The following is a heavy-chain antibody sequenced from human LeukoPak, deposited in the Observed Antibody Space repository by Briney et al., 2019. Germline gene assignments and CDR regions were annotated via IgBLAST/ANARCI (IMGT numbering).Heavy chain of an antibody. CDR2: ISGSGNDI. CDR3: GTHAGRTGSDD. Sequence: PGGSLRLSCATSGFIFSGYYMSWLRQAPGKGVEWVSYISGSGNDISYADSVKGRFTISRDNAKGSLYLQMNSLRAADAAVYYCGTHAGRTGSDDWGQGTLVTVSS. CDR1: GFIFSGYY. J-gene: IGHJ4*02. V-gene: IGHV3-11*01. D-gene: IGHD3/OR15-3a*01.